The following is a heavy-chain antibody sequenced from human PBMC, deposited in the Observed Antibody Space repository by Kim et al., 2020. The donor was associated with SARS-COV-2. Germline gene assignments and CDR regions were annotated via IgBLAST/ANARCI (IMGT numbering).Heavy chain of an antibody. D-gene: IGHD6-13*01. J-gene: IGHJ4*02. CDR3: AKEEGRIAAAGTVRY. Sequence: ASVKGRFTISRDNSKNTLYLQMNSLRAEDTAVYYCAKEEGRIAAAGTVRYWGQGTLVTVSS. V-gene: IGHV3-23*01.